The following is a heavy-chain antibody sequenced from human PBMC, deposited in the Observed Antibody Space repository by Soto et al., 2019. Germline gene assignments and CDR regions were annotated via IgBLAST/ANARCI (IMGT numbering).Heavy chain of an antibody. J-gene: IGHJ3*02. CDR3: ARVGYCSSTSCYEEGNDAFDI. V-gene: IGHV4-4*02. Sequence: SETLSLTCAVSGGSISSSNWWSWVRQPPGKGLEWIGEIYHSGSTNYNPSLKSRVPISVDKSKNQFSLKLSSVTAADTAVYYCARVGYCSSTSCYEEGNDAFDIWGQGTMVTVSS. CDR2: IYHSGST. CDR1: GGSISSSNW. D-gene: IGHD2-2*01.